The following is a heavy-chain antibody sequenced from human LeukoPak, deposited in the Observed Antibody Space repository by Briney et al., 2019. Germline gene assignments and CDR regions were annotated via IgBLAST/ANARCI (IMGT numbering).Heavy chain of an antibody. CDR3: AKDRSWFGDSPDAFDI. D-gene: IGHD3-10*01. V-gene: IGHV3-30*02. J-gene: IGHJ3*02. Sequence: QSGGSLRLSCAASGFTFSSYGMHWVRQAPGKGLEWVAFIRYDGSNKYYADSVKGQFTVSRDNSKNTLYLQMNSLRAEDTAVYYCAKDRSWFGDSPDAFDIWGQGTMVTVSS. CDR2: IRYDGSNK. CDR1: GFTFSSYG.